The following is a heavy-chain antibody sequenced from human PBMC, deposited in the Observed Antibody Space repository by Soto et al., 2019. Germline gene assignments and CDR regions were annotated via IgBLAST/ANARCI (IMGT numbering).Heavy chain of an antibody. J-gene: IGHJ4*02. V-gene: IGHV4-39*01. CDR3: ASLYCSGGSCLDY. Sequence: ETLSLTCTVSVGSISSNNYYWGWFLQPPGKGLEWIGSIYESGSAYYNPSLKSRVTISVDTSKNQFSLKLNSVTAADTAVYYCASLYCSGGSCLDYWGQGTLVTVSS. D-gene: IGHD2-15*01. CDR2: IYESGSA. CDR1: VGSISSNNYY.